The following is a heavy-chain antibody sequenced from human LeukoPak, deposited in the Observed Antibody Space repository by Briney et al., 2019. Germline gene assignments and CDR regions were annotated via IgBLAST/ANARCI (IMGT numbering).Heavy chain of an antibody. Sequence: GRSLRLSCAASGFTFSSYSMNWVRQAPGKGLEWVSYISSSSSTIYYADSVKGRFTISRDNAKNSLYLQMNSLRAEDTAVYYCARGEGKDYWGQGTLVTVSS. J-gene: IGHJ4*02. CDR3: ARGEGKDY. D-gene: IGHD3-10*01. V-gene: IGHV3-48*01. CDR1: GFTFSSYS. CDR2: ISSSSSTI.